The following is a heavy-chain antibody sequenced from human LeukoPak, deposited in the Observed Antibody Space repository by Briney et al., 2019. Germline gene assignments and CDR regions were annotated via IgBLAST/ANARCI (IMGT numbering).Heavy chain of an antibody. J-gene: IGHJ4*02. V-gene: IGHV4-61*02. D-gene: IGHD3-10*01. CDR2: IYTSGST. Sequence: PSQTLSLTCTVSGGSISSGSYYWSWIRQPAGKGLEWIGRIYTSGSTNYNPSLKSRVTISVYTSKNQFSLKLSSVTAADTAVYYCARDGSRGSFYFDYWGQGTLVTVSS. CDR3: ARDGSRGSFYFDY. CDR1: GGSISSGSYY.